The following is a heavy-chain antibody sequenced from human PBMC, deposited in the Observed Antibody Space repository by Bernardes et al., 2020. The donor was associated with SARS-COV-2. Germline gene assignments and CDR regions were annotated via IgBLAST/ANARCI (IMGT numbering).Heavy chain of an antibody. D-gene: IGHD3-10*01. Sequence: SETLSLTCTVSGGSISSYYWSWIRQPPGKGLEWIGYIYYSGSTNYNPSLKSRVTISVDTSKNQFSLKLSSVTAADTAVYYCARSPWDVTMLRGSGNGMDVWGQGTTVTVSS. CDR2: IYYSGST. J-gene: IGHJ6*02. CDR1: GGSISSYY. V-gene: IGHV4-59*01. CDR3: ARSPWDVTMLRGSGNGMDV.